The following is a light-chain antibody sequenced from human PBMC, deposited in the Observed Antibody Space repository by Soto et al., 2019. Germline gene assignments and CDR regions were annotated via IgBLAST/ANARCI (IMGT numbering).Light chain of an antibody. Sequence: QTVVTQPPSASGTPGQRVTISCSGSRSNIGSNTVNWYQQLTGTAPKLLMYSNNQRPSGVHDRFSGSKSGPSASLAISGLQSEDEAAYYCAAWDDSLNGVVFGGGTKVTVL. V-gene: IGLV1-44*01. CDR2: SNN. CDR3: AAWDDSLNGVV. J-gene: IGLJ2*01. CDR1: RSNIGSNT.